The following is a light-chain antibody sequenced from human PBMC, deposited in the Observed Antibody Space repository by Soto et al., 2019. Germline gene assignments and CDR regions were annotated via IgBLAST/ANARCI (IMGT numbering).Light chain of an antibody. CDR3: QSYDTSLGFV. CDR2: GNI. Sequence: QSVLTQPPSVSGAPGQRVTLSCFGSSSNIGADYDVHWYQQLPGTAPKLLIYGNINRPSGVPDRFSGSKSGASAALAITGLQPEDEADYYCQSYDTSLGFVFGTGTKLTVL. CDR1: SSNIGADYD. V-gene: IGLV1-40*01. J-gene: IGLJ1*01.